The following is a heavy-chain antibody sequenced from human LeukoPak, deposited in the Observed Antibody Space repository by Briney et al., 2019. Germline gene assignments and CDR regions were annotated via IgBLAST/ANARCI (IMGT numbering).Heavy chain of an antibody. D-gene: IGHD3-10*02. J-gene: IGHJ6*04. CDR3: AELGITMIGGV. CDR2: ISGSGGST. CDR1: GLTFSNYA. Sequence: GGSLRLSCAASGLTFSNYAMNWVRQAPGKGLEWVSGISGSGGSTYYADSVKGRFTISRDNAKNSLYLQMNSLRAEDTAVYYCAELGITMIGGVWGKGTTVTISS. V-gene: IGHV3-23*01.